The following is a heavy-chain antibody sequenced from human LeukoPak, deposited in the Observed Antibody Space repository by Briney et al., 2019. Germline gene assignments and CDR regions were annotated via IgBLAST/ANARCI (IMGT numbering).Heavy chain of an antibody. CDR2: ISYDGSNK. Sequence: GGSLRLSCAASGFTFSSYAMHWVRQARGKGLEWVAVISYDGSNKYYADSVKGRFTISRDNSKNTLYLQMNSLRAEDTAVYYCVANWGTGFDYWGQGTLVTVSS. J-gene: IGHJ4*02. D-gene: IGHD7-27*01. CDR1: GFTFSSYA. V-gene: IGHV3-30*04. CDR3: VANWGTGFDY.